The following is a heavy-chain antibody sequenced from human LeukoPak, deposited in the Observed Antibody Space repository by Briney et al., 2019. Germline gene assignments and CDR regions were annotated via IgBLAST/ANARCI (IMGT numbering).Heavy chain of an antibody. CDR1: GYSISSGYH. Sequence: SETLSLTCTVSGYSISSGYHWGWIRQPPGKGLEWIGSIYHSGSTYYNPSLKSRVTISVDASKNQFSLKLSSVTAADTAVYYCARQGRSGYDDAFDIWGQGTMVTVSS. D-gene: IGHD3-22*01. CDR2: IYHSGST. J-gene: IGHJ3*02. V-gene: IGHV4-38-2*02. CDR3: ARQGRSGYDDAFDI.